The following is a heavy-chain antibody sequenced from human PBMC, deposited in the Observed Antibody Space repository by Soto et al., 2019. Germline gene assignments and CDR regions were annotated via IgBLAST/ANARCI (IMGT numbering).Heavy chain of an antibody. CDR1: GFTFSSYA. J-gene: IGHJ4*02. D-gene: IGHD2-8*01. Sequence: QVQLVESGGGVVQPGRSLRLSCAASGFTFSSYAMHWVRQAPGKGLEWVAVISYDGSNKYYADSVKGRLTISRDNSKNTLYLQMNSLRAEDTAVYYCARDRGGLLKDWGQGTLVTVSS. CDR2: ISYDGSNK. CDR3: ARDRGGLLKD. V-gene: IGHV3-30-3*01.